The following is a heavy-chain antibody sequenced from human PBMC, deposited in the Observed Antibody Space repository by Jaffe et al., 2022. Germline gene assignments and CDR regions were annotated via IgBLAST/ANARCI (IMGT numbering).Heavy chain of an antibody. V-gene: IGHV4-34*01. Sequence: QVQLQQWGAGLLKPSETLSLTCAVYGGSFSGYYWSWIRQPPGKGLEWIGEINHSGSTNYNPSLKSRVTISVDTSKNQFSLKLSSVTAADTAVYYCARSGGSGSYSLDYWGQGTLVTVSS. D-gene: IGHD3-10*01. CDR1: GGSFSGYY. J-gene: IGHJ4*02. CDR3: ARSGGSGSYSLDY. CDR2: INHSGST.